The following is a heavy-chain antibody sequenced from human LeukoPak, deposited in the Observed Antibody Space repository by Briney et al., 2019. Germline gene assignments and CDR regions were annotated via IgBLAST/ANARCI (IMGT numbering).Heavy chain of an antibody. J-gene: IGHJ4*02. Sequence: PSETLSLTCAVSGYSISSGYYWGWIRQPPGKGLEWIGSIYHSGRTYNNPSLKSRVITSVDTSKNQFSLKLSSVTAADTAVYYCARLDYYDGSGYSGGAIFDYWGQGTLVTVSS. CDR1: GYSISSGYY. CDR3: ARLDYYDGSGYSGGAIFDY. V-gene: IGHV4-38-2*01. D-gene: IGHD3-22*01. CDR2: IYHSGRT.